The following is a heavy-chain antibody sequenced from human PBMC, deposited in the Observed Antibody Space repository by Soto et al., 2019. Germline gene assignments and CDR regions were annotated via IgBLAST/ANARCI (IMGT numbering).Heavy chain of an antibody. CDR1: GFTFSSYG. Sequence: QVQLVESGGGVVQPGRSLRLSCAASGFTFSSYGMHWVRQAPGTGLEWVAVIWYDGSNKYYADSVKGRFTISRENSKNTLYLQMYSLRAEDTAVYYCARDATYGDYADYWGQGTLDTVSS. CDR2: IWYDGSNK. CDR3: ARDATYGDYADY. V-gene: IGHV3-33*01. J-gene: IGHJ4*02. D-gene: IGHD4-17*01.